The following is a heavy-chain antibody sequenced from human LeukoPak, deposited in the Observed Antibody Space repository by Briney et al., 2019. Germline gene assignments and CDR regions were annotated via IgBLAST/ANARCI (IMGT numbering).Heavy chain of an antibody. J-gene: IGHJ4*02. CDR2: ISSSSSYI. V-gene: IGHV3-21*01. Sequence: PGGSLRLSCAASGFTFSSYSMNWVRQAPGKGLEWVSSISSSSSYIYYADSVKGRFTISRDNAKKSLYLEMNSLRAEDTAVYYCARDGITMRILEYWGQGTLVTVSS. CDR1: GFTFSSYS. D-gene: IGHD3-10*01. CDR3: ARDGITMRILEY.